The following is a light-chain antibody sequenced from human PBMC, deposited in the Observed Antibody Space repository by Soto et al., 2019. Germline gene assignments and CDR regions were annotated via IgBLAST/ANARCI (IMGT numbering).Light chain of an antibody. CDR3: HQYYSSPWT. Sequence: DIVMTQSPDSLAVSLGERATINCKSSQSVLYSSNNQNYLVWYQQKPGHPPKLLIYWASTRESGVPDRFSGSGSETDFTLTISSLQAEDVAVYDCHQYYSSPWTFGQGTNGEIK. CDR1: QSVLYSSNNQNY. V-gene: IGKV4-1*01. J-gene: IGKJ1*01. CDR2: WAS.